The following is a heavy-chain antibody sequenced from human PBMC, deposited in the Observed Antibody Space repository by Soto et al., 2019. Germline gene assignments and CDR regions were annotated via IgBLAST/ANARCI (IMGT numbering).Heavy chain of an antibody. CDR3: ARHHYDFWSGYPSYYLAV. CDR2: IYYSGST. V-gene: IGHV4-30-4*01. Sequence: SETLSLACTVSGCSISSGDYYWSWIRQPPGKGLEWIGYIYYSGSTYYNPSLKSRVTISVDTSKNQFSLKLSSVTAADTAVYYCARHHYDFWSGYPSYYLAVWGKGTTVIVSS. CDR1: GCSISSGDYY. D-gene: IGHD3-3*01. J-gene: IGHJ6*03.